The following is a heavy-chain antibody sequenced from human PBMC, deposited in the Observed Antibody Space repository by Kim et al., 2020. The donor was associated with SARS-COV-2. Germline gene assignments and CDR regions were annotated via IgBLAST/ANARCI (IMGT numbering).Heavy chain of an antibody. CDR1: GGTFSSYA. D-gene: IGHD3-22*01. J-gene: IGHJ4*02. V-gene: IGHV1-69*13. Sequence: SVKVSCKASGGTFSSYAISWVRQAPGQGLEWMGGIIPIFGTANYAQKFQGRVTITADESTSTAYMELSSLRSEDTAVYYCARDRGGISSGHGDYFDYWGQGTLVTVSS. CDR2: IIPIFGTA. CDR3: ARDRGGISSGHGDYFDY.